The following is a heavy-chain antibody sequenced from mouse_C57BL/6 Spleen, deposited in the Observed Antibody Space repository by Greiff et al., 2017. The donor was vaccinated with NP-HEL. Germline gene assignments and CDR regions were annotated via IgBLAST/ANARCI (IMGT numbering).Heavy chain of an antibody. CDR1: GYTFTGYW. CDR2: ILPGSGST. CDR3: ARGGDYYGSSYGYFDV. D-gene: IGHD1-1*01. V-gene: IGHV1-9*01. Sequence: QVQLQQSGAELMKPGASVKLSCKATGYTFTGYWIEWVKQRPGHGLEWIGEILPGSGSTNYNEKFKGKATFTADTSSNTAYMQLSSLTTEDSPISYCARGGDYYGSSYGYFDVWGTGTTVTVSS. J-gene: IGHJ1*03.